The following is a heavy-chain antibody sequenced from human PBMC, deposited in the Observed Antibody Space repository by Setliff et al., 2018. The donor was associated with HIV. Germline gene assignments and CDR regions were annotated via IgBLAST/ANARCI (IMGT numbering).Heavy chain of an antibody. D-gene: IGHD4-4*01. CDR2: ISAYDGDT. J-gene: IGHJ4*02. CDR1: NYTFTNYA. Sequence: ASVKVSCKASNYTFTNYAITWVRQAPGQRPEWMGWISAYDGDTKYVQKFHNRLSMTADTSTTTAYMDLRGLTSDDTGVYYCARVGLSAVPFPTVYWGQGTLVTVSS. V-gene: IGHV1-18*01. CDR3: ARVGLSAVPFPTVY.